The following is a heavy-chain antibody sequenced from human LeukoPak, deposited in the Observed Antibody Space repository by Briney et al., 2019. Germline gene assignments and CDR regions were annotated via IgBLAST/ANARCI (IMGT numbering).Heavy chain of an antibody. Sequence: GGSQRLSCAASGFTFSDHYADWVRQAPGKGLEWVGRSRNKAKSYSTEYAASVKGRFTISRDDSKNSVDLQLNSLKTEDTAVYFCARAFYSGTYYSDYWGQGTLVTVSS. CDR2: SRNKAKSYST. D-gene: IGHD1-26*01. J-gene: IGHJ4*02. V-gene: IGHV3-72*01. CDR1: GFTFSDHY. CDR3: ARAFYSGTYYSDY.